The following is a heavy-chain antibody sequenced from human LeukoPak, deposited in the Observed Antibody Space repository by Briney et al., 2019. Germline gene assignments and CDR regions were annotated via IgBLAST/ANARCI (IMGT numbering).Heavy chain of an antibody. D-gene: IGHD2-8*02. V-gene: IGHV3-21*01. CDR2: ISSSSSYI. J-gene: IGHJ4*02. Sequence: PGGSLRLSCAASGFTFSNYNMNWVRQAPGKGLEWVSSISSSSSYIYYADSVKGRFTISRDNTKNSLYLQMNGLRAEDTAVYYCARDSPYGTAGYWGQGTLVTVSS. CDR1: GFTFSNYN. CDR3: ARDSPYGTAGY.